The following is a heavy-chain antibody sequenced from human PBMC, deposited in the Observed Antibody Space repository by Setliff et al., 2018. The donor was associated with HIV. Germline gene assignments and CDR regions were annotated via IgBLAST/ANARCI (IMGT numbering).Heavy chain of an antibody. CDR1: GYTFTSYY. D-gene: IGHD2-2*01. V-gene: IGHV1-46*03. CDR3: ARDCSSTSCPGSFNYYYYYYYMDV. J-gene: IGHJ6*03. CDR2: INPSGGST. Sequence: ASVKVSCKASGYTFTSYYMHWVRQAPGQGLEWMGTINPSGGSTSYAQKFQGRVTMTRDTTTSTVYMELSSLRSEDTAVYYCARDCSSTSCPGSFNYYYYYYYMDVWGKGTTVTVSS.